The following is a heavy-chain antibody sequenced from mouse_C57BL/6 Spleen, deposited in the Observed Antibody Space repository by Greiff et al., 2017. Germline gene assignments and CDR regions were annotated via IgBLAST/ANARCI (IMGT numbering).Heavy chain of an antibody. CDR2: IYPGDGDT. CDR3: ARRGSSYDFAY. D-gene: IGHD1-1*01. J-gene: IGHJ3*01. V-gene: IGHV1-80*01. Sequence: QVQLQQPGAELVRPGSSVKLSCKASGYTFTSYWMDWVKQRPGKGLEWIGQIYPGDGDTNYNGKFKGKATLTVDKPSSTAYMQLSSLTSEDSAVYYCARRGSSYDFAYWGQGTLVTVSA. CDR1: GYTFTSYW.